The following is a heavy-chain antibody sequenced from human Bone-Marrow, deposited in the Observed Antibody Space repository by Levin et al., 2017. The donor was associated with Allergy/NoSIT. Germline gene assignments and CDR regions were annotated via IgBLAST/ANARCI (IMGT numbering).Heavy chain of an antibody. CDR2: ISGSGGST. Sequence: PGGSLRLSCAASGFTFSSYAMSWVRQAPGKGLEWVSAISGSGGSTYYADSVKGRFTISRDNSKNTLYLQMNSLRAEDKAVYYCATVPFLTGYYGVDYWGQGTLVTVSS. V-gene: IGHV3-23*01. J-gene: IGHJ4*02. CDR1: GFTFSSYA. CDR3: ATVPFLTGYYGVDY. D-gene: IGHD3-9*01.